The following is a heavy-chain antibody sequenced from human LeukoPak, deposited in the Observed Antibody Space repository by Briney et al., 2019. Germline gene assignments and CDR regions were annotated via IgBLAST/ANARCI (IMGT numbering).Heavy chain of an antibody. D-gene: IGHD3-22*01. V-gene: IGHV4-34*01. J-gene: IGHJ6*03. CDR1: GFTFSSYA. Sequence: GSLRLSCAASGFTFSSYAMSWVRQPPGKGLEWIGEINHSGSTNYNPSLKSRVTILVDTSKNQFSLKLSSVTAADTAVYYCARERVAHYYDSSGYYENNYYYYYMDVWGKGTTVTVSS. CDR3: ARERVAHYYDSSGYYENNYYYYYMDV. CDR2: INHSGST.